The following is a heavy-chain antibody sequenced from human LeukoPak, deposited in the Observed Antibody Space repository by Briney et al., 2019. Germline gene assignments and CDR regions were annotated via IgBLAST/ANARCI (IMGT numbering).Heavy chain of an antibody. J-gene: IGHJ4*02. CDR2: IYTSGST. Sequence: SETLSLTCTVSGGSISSYYWSWIRQPAGKGLEWIGRIYTSGSTNYNPSLKSRVTMSVDTSKNQFSLKLSSVTAADTAVYYCAREATLGYCSGGTCYSAYYFDYWGQGTLVTVSS. CDR3: AREATLGYCSGGTCYSAYYFDY. D-gene: IGHD2-15*01. V-gene: IGHV4-4*07. CDR1: GGSISSYY.